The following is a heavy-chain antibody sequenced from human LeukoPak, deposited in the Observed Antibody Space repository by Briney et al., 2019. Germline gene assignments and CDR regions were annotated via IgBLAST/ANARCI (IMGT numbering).Heavy chain of an antibody. D-gene: IGHD1-1*01. CDR1: GFTVSSYE. Sequence: PGGSLRLSCAASGFTVSSYEVHWLRQAPGKGLEWVSSISRSSRHVYYAGSVKGRFTISRDNAKNSLYLQMNSLRAEDMAVYFCVRDLMGSGSTTAYLHHWGQGTLVTVSS. J-gene: IGHJ1*01. V-gene: IGHV3-21*01. CDR2: ISRSSRHV. CDR3: VRDLMGSGSTTAYLHH.